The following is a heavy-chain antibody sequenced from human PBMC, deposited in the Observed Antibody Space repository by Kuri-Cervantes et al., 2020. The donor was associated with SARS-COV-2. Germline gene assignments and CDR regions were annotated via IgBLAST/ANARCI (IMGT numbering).Heavy chain of an antibody. Sequence: SETLSLTCAVYGGSFDDYWWSWVRQPPGTGLEWIGDIKHSGSTNCNPSLKSRVTISVDTSKNQSSLRLTSVTAADTAVYYCARGVPGFWGPGTLVTVSS. CDR3: ARGVPGF. CDR2: IKHSGST. V-gene: IGHV4-34*01. J-gene: IGHJ4*02. CDR1: GGSFDDYW.